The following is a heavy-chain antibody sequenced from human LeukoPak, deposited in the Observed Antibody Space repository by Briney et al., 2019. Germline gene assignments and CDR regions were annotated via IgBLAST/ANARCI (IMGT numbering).Heavy chain of an antibody. Sequence: HAGSVNVSCTASGGTFSSYAMSWVRQAPGQGLEWMGGIIPILGIANYAQKFQGRVTITADKSTSTAYMELSSLRSEDTAVYYCARSPTNPGGYYYGMDVWGQGTTVTVSS. CDR2: IIPILGIA. CDR3: ARSPTNPGGYYYGMDV. CDR1: GGTFSSYA. J-gene: IGHJ6*02. D-gene: IGHD5-12*01. V-gene: IGHV1-69*10.